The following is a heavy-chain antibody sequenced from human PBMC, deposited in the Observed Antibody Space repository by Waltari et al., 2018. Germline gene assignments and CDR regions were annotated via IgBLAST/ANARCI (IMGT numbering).Heavy chain of an antibody. J-gene: IGHJ4*02. CDR1: GGSFSGHS. CDR2: INHRGNI. CDR3: ARNSRDGYRLPGIIAY. V-gene: IGHV4-34*02. D-gene: IGHD2-21*01. Sequence: QVQLQQWGARLLKPSETLSLTCAVSGGSFSGHSWAWIRPAPGKGLEWIGEINHRGNINHNPSLKSRVTISVDTSKSQFSLSLNSVTAADTAVYYCARNSRDGYRLPGIIAYWGQGSLVTVSS.